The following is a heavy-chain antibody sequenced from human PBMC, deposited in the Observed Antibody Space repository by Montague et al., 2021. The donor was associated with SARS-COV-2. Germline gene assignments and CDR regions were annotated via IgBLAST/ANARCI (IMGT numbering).Heavy chain of an antibody. V-gene: IGHV4-39*07. J-gene: IGHJ6*02. CDR3: ARVGRQQLVRLSGMDV. CDR1: GGSISSSSYY. Sequence: SETLSLTCTVSGGSISSSSYYWGWIRQPPGQGLEWIGSIYYSGSTNYNPNLKSRVTISVDTSKNQFSLKPSSVTAADTAVYYCARVGRQQLVRLSGMDVWGQGTTVTVSS. CDR2: IYYSGST. D-gene: IGHD6-13*01.